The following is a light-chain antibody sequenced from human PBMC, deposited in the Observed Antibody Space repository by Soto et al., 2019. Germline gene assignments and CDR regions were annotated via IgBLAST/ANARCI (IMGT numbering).Light chain of an antibody. Sequence: DIVMTQSPDSLAVSLGERATINCKSSQNILYSSNNKNYLSWYQQKPGQPPKLLISWASTRESGVPDRFTGSGSGIDFTLTISTLQAEDVAVYYCQQYFSTPPYTFGQGTKLEIK. J-gene: IGKJ2*01. V-gene: IGKV4-1*01. CDR1: QNILYSSNNKNY. CDR3: QQYFSTPPYT. CDR2: WAS.